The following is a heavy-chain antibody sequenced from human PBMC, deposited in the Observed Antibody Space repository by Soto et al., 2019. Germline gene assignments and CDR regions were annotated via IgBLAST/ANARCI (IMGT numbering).Heavy chain of an antibody. V-gene: IGHV4-59*01. D-gene: IGHD6-19*01. CDR1: GGSISSDY. CDR2: VYYSWST. J-gene: IGHJ4*02. CDR3: ARGGSGWYYFDY. Sequence: QVQLQESGPGLVKPSETLSLTCTVSGGSISSDYWSWIRQPPGKGLEWIGYVYYSWSTNYNPSLKSRVTISVDTSKNQFSLKLSSVTAADTAVYYCARGGSGWYYFDYWGQGTLVTVSS.